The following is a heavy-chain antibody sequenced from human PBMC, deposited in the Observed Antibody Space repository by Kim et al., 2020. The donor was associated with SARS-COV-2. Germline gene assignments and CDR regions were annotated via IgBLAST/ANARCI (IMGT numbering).Heavy chain of an antibody. Sequence: SETLSLTCTVSGGSISSYYWSWIRQPPGKGLEWIGYIYYSGSTNYNPSLKSRVTKSVDTSKNQFSLKLSSVTAADTAVYYCAREGYCSSTSCYGMNWVDPWGQRALLTVS. V-gene: IGHV4-59*01. D-gene: IGHD2-2*01. CDR2: IYYSGST. CDR3: AREGYCSSTSCYGMNWVDP. CDR1: GGSISSYY. J-gene: IGHJ5*02.